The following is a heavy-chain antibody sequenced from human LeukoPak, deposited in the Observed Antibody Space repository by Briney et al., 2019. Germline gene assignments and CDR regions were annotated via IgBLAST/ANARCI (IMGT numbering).Heavy chain of an antibody. Sequence: PSETLSLTCAVYGGSFSGYYWSWIRQPPGKGLEWIGEINHSGSTNYNPSLKSRVTISIDKSNNQFSLKLTSVTAADTAVYYCARYYYYYMDVWGEGTTVIVSS. CDR3: ARYYYYYMDV. J-gene: IGHJ6*03. CDR1: GGSFSGYY. CDR2: INHSGST. V-gene: IGHV4-34*01.